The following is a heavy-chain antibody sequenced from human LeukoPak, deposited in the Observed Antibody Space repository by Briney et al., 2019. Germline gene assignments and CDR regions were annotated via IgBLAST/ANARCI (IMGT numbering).Heavy chain of an antibody. V-gene: IGHV4-61*02. D-gene: IGHD3-3*01. J-gene: IGHJ4*02. CDR3: ARSSPRGVFGVVIEFDY. CDR2: IYTSGST. CDR1: GGSISSGSYY. Sequence: PSETLSLTCTVSGGSISSGSYYWSWIRQPAGKGLEWIGRIYTSGSTNYNPSLKSRVTISVDTSKNQFSLKLSSVTAADTAVYYCARSSPRGVFGVVIEFDYWGQGTLVTVSS.